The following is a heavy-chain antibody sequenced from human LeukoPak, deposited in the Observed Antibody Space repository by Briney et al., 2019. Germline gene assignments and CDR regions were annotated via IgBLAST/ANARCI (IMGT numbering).Heavy chain of an antibody. Sequence: ASVKVSCKASGYTFTSYDINWVRQAPGQGLEWMGWISAYNGNTNYAQKLQGRVTMTTDTSTSTAYMELRSLRSDDTAVYYCARTLYCSGGSCYAGGRDWFDPWGQGTLVTVSS. V-gene: IGHV1-18*01. CDR2: ISAYNGNT. J-gene: IGHJ5*02. CDR3: ARTLYCSGGSCYAGGRDWFDP. D-gene: IGHD2-15*01. CDR1: GYTFTSYD.